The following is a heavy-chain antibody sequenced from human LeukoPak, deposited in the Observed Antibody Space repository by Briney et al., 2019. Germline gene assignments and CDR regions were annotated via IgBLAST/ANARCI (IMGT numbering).Heavy chain of an antibody. CDR3: ARALTGTTPFDY. CDR1: GGSISSGDYY. CDR2: IYYSGST. J-gene: IGHJ4*02. V-gene: IGHV4-30-4*08. D-gene: IGHD1-7*01. Sequence: SETLSLTCTVSGGSISSGDYYWSWIRQPPGKGLEWIGYIYYSGSTYYNPSLKSRVTISVDTSKNQFSLKLGSVTAADTAVYYCARALTGTTPFDYWGQGTLVTVSS.